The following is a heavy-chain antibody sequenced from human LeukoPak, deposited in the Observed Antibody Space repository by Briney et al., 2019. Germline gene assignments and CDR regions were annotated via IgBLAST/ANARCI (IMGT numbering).Heavy chain of an antibody. CDR3: ARGGSNAWYIDY. V-gene: IGHV4-34*01. J-gene: IGHJ4*02. CDR1: GRPFSGYH. Sequence: SGTLSLTCAASGRPFSGYHWSWIRQSPGKGLEWIGEINHSGSTNYNPSLESRVTISVDTSRNEFSVRLNSVTAADTAVYYCARGGSNAWYIDYWGQGTLVTVSS. CDR2: INHSGST. D-gene: IGHD6-19*01.